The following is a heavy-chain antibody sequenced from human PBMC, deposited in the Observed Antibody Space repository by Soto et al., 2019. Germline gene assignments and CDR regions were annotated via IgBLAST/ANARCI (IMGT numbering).Heavy chain of an antibody. Sequence: ASVQVSGKASGYTFTSYGISWVRQAPGQGLEWMGWISAYNGNTNYAQKLQGRVTMTTDTSTSTAYMELRSLRSDDTAVYYCARHSEAGYSSSWYSWFDPWGQGTLVTVSS. V-gene: IGHV1-18*01. CDR1: GYTFTSYG. D-gene: IGHD6-13*01. CDR3: ARHSEAGYSSSWYSWFDP. CDR2: ISAYNGNT. J-gene: IGHJ5*02.